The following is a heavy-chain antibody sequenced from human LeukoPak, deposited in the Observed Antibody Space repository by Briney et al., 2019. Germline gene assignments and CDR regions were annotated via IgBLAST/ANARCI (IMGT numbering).Heavy chain of an antibody. CDR1: GGSISSSSYY. CDR2: IYYSGST. J-gene: IGHJ4*02. CDR3: ARESSLGVLWFD. V-gene: IGHV4-39*02. D-gene: IGHD3-10*01. Sequence: SETLSLTCTVSGGSISSSSYYWGGIPQPPGKGLGGIGSIYYSGSTYYNPSLKSRVTISVDTSKNQFSLKLSSVTAADTAVYYCARESSLGVLWFDWGQGTLVTVSS.